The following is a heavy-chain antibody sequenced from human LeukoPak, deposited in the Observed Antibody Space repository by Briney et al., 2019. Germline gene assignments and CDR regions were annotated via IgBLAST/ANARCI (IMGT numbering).Heavy chain of an antibody. D-gene: IGHD3-3*01. CDR3: ASLEWLPYYFDY. CDR2: INHSGST. J-gene: IGHJ4*02. CDR1: GGSFSGYY. Sequence: PSETLSLTGAVYGGSFSGYYWSWIRQPPGKGLEWIGEINHSGSTNYNPSLKSRVTISVDTSKNQFSLKLSSVTAADTAVYYCASLEWLPYYFDYWGQGTLVTVSS. V-gene: IGHV4-34*01.